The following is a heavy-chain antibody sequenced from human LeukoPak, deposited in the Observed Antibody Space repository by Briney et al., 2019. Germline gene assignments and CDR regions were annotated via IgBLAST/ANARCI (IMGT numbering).Heavy chain of an antibody. CDR1: GYTFTSYG. CDR3: ARDRGTVTTTYYYYGMDV. Sequence: ASVKVSCKASGYTFTSYGISWVRQAPGQGLEWMGWISAYNGNTNFAQKLQGRVTMTTDTSTSTAYMELRSLRSDDTAVYYCARDRGTVTTTYYYYGMDVWGQETTVTVSS. V-gene: IGHV1-18*01. J-gene: IGHJ6*02. CDR2: ISAYNGNT. D-gene: IGHD4-17*01.